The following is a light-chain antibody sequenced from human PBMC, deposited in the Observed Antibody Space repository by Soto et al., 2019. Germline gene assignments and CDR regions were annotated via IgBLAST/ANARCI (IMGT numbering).Light chain of an antibody. J-gene: IGKJ1*01. Sequence: EIVMTQSPATLSVSPGERATLSCRASQSISSNLAWYQQKTGQAPRLLIYGASTRATGIPARFSGSGSGTDFTLTISSLQSEDFAVYYCQQDDNWPLTFGQGTKVEIK. CDR2: GAS. CDR3: QQDDNWPLT. CDR1: QSISSN. V-gene: IGKV3-15*01.